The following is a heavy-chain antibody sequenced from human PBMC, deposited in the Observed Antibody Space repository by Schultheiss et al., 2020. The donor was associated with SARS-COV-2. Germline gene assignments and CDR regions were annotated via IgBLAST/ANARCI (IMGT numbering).Heavy chain of an antibody. CDR1: GGSFSGYY. D-gene: IGHD3-3*01. V-gene: IGHV4-34*01. Sequence: SQTLSLTCAVYGGSFSGYYWSWIRQPPGKGLEWIGEINHSGSTNYNPSLKSRVTISVDTSKNQFSLKLSSVTAADTAVYYCARVRFLEWNPYYYYYMDVWGKGTTVTVSS. CDR3: ARVRFLEWNPYYYYYMDV. CDR2: INHSGST. J-gene: IGHJ6*03.